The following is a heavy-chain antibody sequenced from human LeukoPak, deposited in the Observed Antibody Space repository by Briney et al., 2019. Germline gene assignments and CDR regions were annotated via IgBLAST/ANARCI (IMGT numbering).Heavy chain of an antibody. J-gene: IGHJ2*01. CDR1: GGSISSGGYY. Sequence: KSSETLSLTCTVSGGSISSGGYYWSWIRQHPGKGLEWIGYIYYSGSTYYNPSLKSRVTISVDTSKNQFSLKLSSVTAADTAVHYCARDLKYCSGGSCYSEGFDLWGRGTLVTVSS. D-gene: IGHD2-15*01. CDR3: ARDLKYCSGGSCYSEGFDL. V-gene: IGHV4-31*03. CDR2: IYYSGST.